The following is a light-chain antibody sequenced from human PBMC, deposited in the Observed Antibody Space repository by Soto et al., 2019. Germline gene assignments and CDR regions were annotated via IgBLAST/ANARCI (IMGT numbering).Light chain of an antibody. CDR1: QSISGS. Sequence: IQMTQSPSSLSASVRARVTITCRASQSISGSLNWYQQKPGKAPKLLSYDASSLESGVPSRFRGSGSGTEFTLTISSLKSEDFEVYYCQQYKNWPITFGQGTRLEIK. J-gene: IGKJ5*01. V-gene: IGKV1D-13*01. CDR3: QQYKNWPIT. CDR2: DAS.